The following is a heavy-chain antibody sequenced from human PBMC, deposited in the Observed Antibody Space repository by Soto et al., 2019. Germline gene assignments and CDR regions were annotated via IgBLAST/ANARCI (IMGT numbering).Heavy chain of an antibody. Sequence: GGSLRLSCAASGFTFSSYWMHWVRQAPGKGLVWVSRINSDGSSTSYADSVKGRFTISRDNAKNTLYLQMNSLRAEDTAVYYCARVSGEVVTLYYYYYMDVWGKGTTVTVSS. CDR3: ARVSGEVVTLYYYYYMDV. CDR2: INSDGSST. CDR1: GFTFSSYW. V-gene: IGHV3-74*01. J-gene: IGHJ6*03. D-gene: IGHD6-25*01.